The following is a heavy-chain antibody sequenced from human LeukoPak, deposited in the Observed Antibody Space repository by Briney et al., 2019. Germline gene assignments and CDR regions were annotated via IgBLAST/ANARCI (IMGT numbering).Heavy chain of an antibody. V-gene: IGHV3-7*01. CDR2: IKQDGSEK. D-gene: IGHD2-2*02. CDR1: GGSFSGYY. CDR3: ARGGGYCSSTSCYTPAFDI. Sequence: ETLSLTCAVYGGSFSGYYWSWIRQPPGKGLEWVANIKQDGSEKYYVDSVKGRFTISRDNAKNSLYLQMNSLRAEDTAVYYCARGGGYCSSTSCYTPAFDIWGQGTMVTVSS. J-gene: IGHJ3*02.